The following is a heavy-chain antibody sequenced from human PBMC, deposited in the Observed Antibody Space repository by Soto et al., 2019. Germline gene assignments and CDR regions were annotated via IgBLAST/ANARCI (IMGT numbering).Heavy chain of an antibody. CDR3: ARESEDLTSNFDY. CDR2: ISSTTNYI. J-gene: IGHJ4*02. CDR1: GFTFTRYS. Sequence: GGSLRLSCAASGFTFTRYSMNWVRQAPGKGLEWVSSISSTTNYIYYADSRKGRFTVSRDNAKNSVYLEMNSLSADDTAVYYCARESEDLTSNFDYWGQGTLVTVSS. V-gene: IGHV3-21*01.